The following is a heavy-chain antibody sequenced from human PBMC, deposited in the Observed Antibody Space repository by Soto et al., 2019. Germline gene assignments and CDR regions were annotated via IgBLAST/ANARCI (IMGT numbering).Heavy chain of an antibody. J-gene: IGHJ4*02. CDR3: ARSEGYCSSRNCFDFSFHY. CDR2: ISYSGST. Sequence: QVHLHESGPGLVKPSQTLSLTCTVSGGSLSSGGYYWSWIRQHPGKGLEWIGYISYSGSTYYNPSLRSRLTISLDTSKDQFSLRLSSVTAADTAVYYCARSEGYCSSRNCFDFSFHYWGQGTLVTVSS. D-gene: IGHD2-15*01. CDR1: GGSLSSGGYY. V-gene: IGHV4-31*03.